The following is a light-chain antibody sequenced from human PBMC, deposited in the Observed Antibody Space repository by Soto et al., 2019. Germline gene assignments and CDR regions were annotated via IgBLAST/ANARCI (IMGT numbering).Light chain of an antibody. J-gene: IGKJ2*01. Sequence: EIVLTQSPGTLSLSPGERATLSCRASQSVSSSYLAWYQQKPGQAPRLLIHGASTRATGIPDRFSGSGSGTDFTLTISRLEPVDFAVYYCQQYGSSPMYTFGQGTKLEI. CDR3: QQYGSSPMYT. V-gene: IGKV3-20*01. CDR2: GAS. CDR1: QSVSSSY.